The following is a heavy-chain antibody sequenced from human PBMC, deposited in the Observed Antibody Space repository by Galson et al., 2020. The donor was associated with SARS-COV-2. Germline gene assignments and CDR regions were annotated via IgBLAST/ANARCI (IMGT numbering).Heavy chain of an antibody. Sequence: SETLSLTCPVSGGSISSGGYYWSWIRQHPGKGLEWIGYIYYSGSTYYNPSLKSRVTISVDTSKNQFSLKLSSVTAADTAVYYCARDRLRYCSGGSCYPKGVWYYYGMDVWGQGTTVTISS. D-gene: IGHD2-15*01. J-gene: IGHJ6*02. CDR2: IYYSGST. CDR1: GGSISSGGYY. V-gene: IGHV4-31*03. CDR3: ARDRLRYCSGGSCYPKGVWYYYGMDV.